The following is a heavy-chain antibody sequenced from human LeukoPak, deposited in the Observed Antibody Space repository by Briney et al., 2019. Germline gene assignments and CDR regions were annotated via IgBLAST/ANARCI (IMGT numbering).Heavy chain of an antibody. CDR3: AKDLAVAGSEFGYYYYGLDV. Sequence: GGSLRLSCAASGFTFDDYTMHWVRQAPGKGLVWVSLITWDGDSTYYADSVKGRFTISRDNSKNSLYQQMNSLRTEDTALYYCAKDLAVAGSEFGYYYYGLDVWGQGTTVTVSS. CDR2: ITWDGDST. CDR1: GFTFDDYT. J-gene: IGHJ6*02. V-gene: IGHV3-43*01. D-gene: IGHD6-19*01.